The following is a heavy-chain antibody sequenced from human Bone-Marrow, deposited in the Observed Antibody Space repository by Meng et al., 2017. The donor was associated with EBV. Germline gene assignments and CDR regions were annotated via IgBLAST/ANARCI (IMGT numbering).Heavy chain of an antibody. Sequence: QVQLQQWGAXLLKPXXXRSLTCAVYGGSFSGYYWSWIRQPPGKGLEWIGEINHSGSTNYNPSLKSRVTISVDTSKNQFSLKLSSVTAADTAVYYCAHWGSGRYGFDYLGQGTLGTVAS. D-gene: IGHD3-10*01. CDR1: GGSFSGYY. CDR2: INHSGST. J-gene: IGHJ4*02. V-gene: IGHV4-34*01. CDR3: AHWGSGRYGFDY.